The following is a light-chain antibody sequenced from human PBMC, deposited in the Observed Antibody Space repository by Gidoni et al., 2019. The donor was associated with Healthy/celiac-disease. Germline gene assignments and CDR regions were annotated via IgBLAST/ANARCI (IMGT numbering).Light chain of an antibody. V-gene: IGKV3-20*01. Sequence: EIVLTQSPGTLSLSPGERATLSCRASQSVSSSYLACYQQNPGQAPRLLIYGASSRATGIPDRFSGSGSGKDFTINISRLEPEDFAVYYCQQYGSSPPMYTFGQGTKLEIK. CDR2: GAS. CDR3: QQYGSSPPMYT. J-gene: IGKJ2*01. CDR1: QSVSSSY.